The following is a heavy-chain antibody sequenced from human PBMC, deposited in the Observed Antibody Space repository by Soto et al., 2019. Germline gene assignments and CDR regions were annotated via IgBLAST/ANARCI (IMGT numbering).Heavy chain of an antibody. J-gene: IGHJ4*02. CDR2: IDGRGTRT. V-gene: IGHV3-21*01. Sequence: GGSLRLSCAASGFTFSSYGMHWVRQAPGKGLEWVSSIDGRGTRTFYADALKGRFTISRDNARNSLYLQMNSLRAEDTAVYYCTREVQPVIRREYDYWGQGALVTVSS. CDR3: TREVQPVIRREYDY. CDR1: GFTFSSYG.